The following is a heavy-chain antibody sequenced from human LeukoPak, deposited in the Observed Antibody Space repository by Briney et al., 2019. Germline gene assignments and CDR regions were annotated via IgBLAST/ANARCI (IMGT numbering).Heavy chain of an antibody. CDR3: AKDIGIAARPGAFDI. Sequence: GGSLRLSCAASGFTFDDYAMHLVRQAPGKGLEWVSGISWNSGSIGYADSVKGRFTISRDNAKNALYLQMNSLRAEDTALYYCAKDIGIAARPGAFDIWGQGTMVTVSS. J-gene: IGHJ3*02. CDR1: GFTFDDYA. CDR2: ISWNSGSI. D-gene: IGHD6-6*01. V-gene: IGHV3-9*01.